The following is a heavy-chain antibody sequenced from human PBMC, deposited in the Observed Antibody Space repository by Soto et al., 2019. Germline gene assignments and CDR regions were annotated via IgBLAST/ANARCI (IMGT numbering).Heavy chain of an antibody. J-gene: IGHJ4*02. CDR3: AKGRGGYDILTGYPTGSFDY. CDR1: GFTFDDYA. D-gene: IGHD3-9*01. V-gene: IGHV3-9*01. Sequence: EVQLVESGGGLVQPGRSLRLSCAASGFTFDDYAMHWVRQAPGKGLEWVSGISWNSGSIGYADSVKGRFTISRDNAKNSLYLQMNSLRAEDTALYYCAKGRGGYDILTGYPTGSFDYWGRGTLVTVSS. CDR2: ISWNSGSI.